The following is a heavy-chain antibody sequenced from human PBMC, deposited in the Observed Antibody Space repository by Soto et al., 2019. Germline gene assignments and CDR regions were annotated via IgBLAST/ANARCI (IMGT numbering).Heavy chain of an antibody. V-gene: IGHV3-33*01. D-gene: IGHD3-10*01. J-gene: IGHJ6*02. CDR1: GFTFSSYG. Sequence: QVQLVESGGGVVQPGRSLRLSCAASGFTFSSYGMHWVRQAPGKGLEWVAVIWYDGSNKYYADSVKGRFTISRDNSKNTLYLQMNSMRSEDTAVYYCAREGGLRWFGELYNYYGMDVWGHGTTVTVSS. CDR2: IWYDGSNK. CDR3: AREGGLRWFGELYNYYGMDV.